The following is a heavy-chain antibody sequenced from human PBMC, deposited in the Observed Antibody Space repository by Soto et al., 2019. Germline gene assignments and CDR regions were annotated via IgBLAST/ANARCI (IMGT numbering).Heavy chain of an antibody. CDR2: INPNSGGT. D-gene: IGHD3-10*01. Sequence: ASVKVSCKASGYTFTGYYMHWVRQAPGQGLEWMGWINPNSGGTNYAQKFQGWVTMTRDTSISTAYMELSRLRSDDTAVYYCARDPNYYGSGSYPWNYFDYWGQGTLVTVSS. J-gene: IGHJ4*02. CDR1: GYTFTGYY. V-gene: IGHV1-2*04. CDR3: ARDPNYYGSGSYPWNYFDY.